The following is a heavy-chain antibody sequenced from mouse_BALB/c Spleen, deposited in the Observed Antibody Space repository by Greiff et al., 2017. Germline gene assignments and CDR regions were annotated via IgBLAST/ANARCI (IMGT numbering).Heavy chain of an antibody. Sequence: EVHLVESGGGLVKPGGSLKLSCAASGFTFSSYAMSWVRQTPEKRLEWVASISSGGSTYYPDSVKGRFTISRDNARNILYLQMSSLRSEDTAMYYCARGGDYEDWYFDVWGAGTTVTVSS. J-gene: IGHJ1*01. CDR3: ARGGDYEDWYFDV. V-gene: IGHV5-6-5*01. D-gene: IGHD2-4*01. CDR2: ISSGGST. CDR1: GFTFSSYA.